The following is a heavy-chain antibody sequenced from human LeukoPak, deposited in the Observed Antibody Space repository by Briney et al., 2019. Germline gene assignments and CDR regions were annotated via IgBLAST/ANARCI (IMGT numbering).Heavy chain of an antibody. Sequence: GALRLSCAASGFTFSDFWMSWVRQAPGKGLEWVANIKNDGGEKYYADSVKGRFTISRDNAENSLYLHMDSLRVEDTAVYYCAREPRGVSYSAWGQGTLVTVSS. CDR2: IKNDGGEK. CDR1: GFTFSDFW. CDR3: AREPRGVSYSA. J-gene: IGHJ5*02. V-gene: IGHV3-7*01. D-gene: IGHD3-10*01.